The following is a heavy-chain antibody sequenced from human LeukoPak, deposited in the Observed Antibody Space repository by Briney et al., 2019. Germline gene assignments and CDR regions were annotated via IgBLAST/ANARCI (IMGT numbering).Heavy chain of an antibody. J-gene: IGHJ4*02. Sequence: GGSLRLSCAASGFTFSSYWMSWVRQAPGKGLEWVANIKKDGSEKYYVDSVKGRFTISRDNAKTSLYLQMNSLRAEDTAVYYCAREFGFGELLSPFDYWGQGTLVTVSS. V-gene: IGHV3-7*01. CDR1: GFTFSSYW. CDR3: AREFGFGELLSPFDY. D-gene: IGHD3-10*01. CDR2: IKKDGSEK.